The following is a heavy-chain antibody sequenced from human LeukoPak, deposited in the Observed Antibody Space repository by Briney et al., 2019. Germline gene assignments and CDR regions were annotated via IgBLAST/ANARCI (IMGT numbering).Heavy chain of an antibody. J-gene: IGHJ4*02. V-gene: IGHV4-39*02. CDR3: AREGGRHFDY. CDR1: GGSIRSSYYY. D-gene: IGHD6-25*01. CDR2: IYDSGST. Sequence: SETLSLTCTVSGGSIRSSYYYWGWIRQPPGKGLEWIGSIYDSGSTYYNPSLKSRVTISVDTSKNQFSLKLNSVTAADTAVYYCAREGGRHFDYWGQGTLVTVSS.